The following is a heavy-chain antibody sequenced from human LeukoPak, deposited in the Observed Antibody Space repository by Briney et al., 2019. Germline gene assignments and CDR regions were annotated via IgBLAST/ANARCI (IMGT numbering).Heavy chain of an antibody. CDR2: IYSGGST. D-gene: IGHD3-22*01. CDR1: GFTVSSNY. Sequence: GGSLRLSCAASGFTVSSNYMSWVRQAPGKGLEWVSVIYSGGSTYYADSVKGRFTISRDNSKNSLYLQMNSLRAEDTALYYCARATYYYDSSGYYPDYWGQGTLVTVSS. V-gene: IGHV3-53*05. CDR3: ARATYYYDSSGYYPDY. J-gene: IGHJ4*02.